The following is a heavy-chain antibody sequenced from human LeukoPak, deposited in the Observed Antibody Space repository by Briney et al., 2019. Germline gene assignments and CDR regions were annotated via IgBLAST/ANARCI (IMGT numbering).Heavy chain of an antibody. CDR1: GFTFNNYG. Sequence: GESLRLSCAASGFTFNNYGMNWVRQAPGRKGLQWISGISGSGGITYYAESVKGRFTISRDNSKNTLFLQMNSLRAEDTAIYYCARDRGSLYRGSYPGYSDHWGQGTLVIVSS. V-gene: IGHV3-23*01. CDR3: ARDRGSLYRGSYPGYSDH. D-gene: IGHD1-26*01. CDR2: ISGSGGIT. J-gene: IGHJ4*02.